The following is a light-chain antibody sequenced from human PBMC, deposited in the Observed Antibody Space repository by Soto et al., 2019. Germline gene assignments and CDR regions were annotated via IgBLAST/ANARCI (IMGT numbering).Light chain of an antibody. J-gene: IGLJ3*02. V-gene: IGLV2-14*01. Sequence: QSVLTQPASVSGSPGQSITISCTGTSSDVGAYNYVSWYQQHPGKAPKLMIHDVSNRPSGVSNRFSGSKSGNTASLTISGVQAEDEADYYCTSYTSSSTWVLGGRTKLTVL. CDR3: TSYTSSSTWV. CDR1: SSDVGAYNY. CDR2: DVS.